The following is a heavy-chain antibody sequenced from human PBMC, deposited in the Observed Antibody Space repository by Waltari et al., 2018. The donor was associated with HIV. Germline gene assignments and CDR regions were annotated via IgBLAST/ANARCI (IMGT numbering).Heavy chain of an antibody. D-gene: IGHD6-19*01. CDR2: IVSLQNFI. Sequence: EVRLLESGGGLVRPGGSLRLSCAASGFRFSDYNMNWVRQGPGKGLEWVACIVSLQNFIHYADSVKGRFTVSRDNAKNSLYLQMNSLTAEDTAVYYCARGPSSGWSWFDPWGQGTLVTVSS. V-gene: IGHV3-21*01. J-gene: IGHJ5*02. CDR3: ARGPSSGWSWFDP. CDR1: GFRFSDYN.